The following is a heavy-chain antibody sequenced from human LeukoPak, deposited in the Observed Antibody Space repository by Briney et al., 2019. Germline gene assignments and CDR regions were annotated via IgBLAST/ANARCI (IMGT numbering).Heavy chain of an antibody. Sequence: ASVKVSCKTSGYNFIGYYIRWVRQAPGQGLEWMGWINPNSGGTKYAQKFQGRVTMTRDTSISTAYMVLSSLTSDDTAFYYCASGPGATDFDYWGQGSLVTVSS. CDR3: ASGPGATDFDY. J-gene: IGHJ4*02. CDR2: INPNSGGT. CDR1: GYNFIGYY. D-gene: IGHD1-26*01. V-gene: IGHV1-2*02.